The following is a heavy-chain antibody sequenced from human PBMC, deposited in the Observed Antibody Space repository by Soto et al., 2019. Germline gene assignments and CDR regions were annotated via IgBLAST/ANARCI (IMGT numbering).Heavy chain of an antibody. Sequence: GXSVTVSCQASGYTFASYDINWVRQATIQGLEWMGWMNPNSGNTGYAQKFQGRVTMTRNTSISTAYMELSSLRSEDTAVYYCAREHQYYYYYGMEVWGQGTTVTVSS. CDR1: GYTFASYD. CDR2: MNPNSGNT. CDR3: AREHQYYYYYGMEV. V-gene: IGHV1-8*01. J-gene: IGHJ6*02.